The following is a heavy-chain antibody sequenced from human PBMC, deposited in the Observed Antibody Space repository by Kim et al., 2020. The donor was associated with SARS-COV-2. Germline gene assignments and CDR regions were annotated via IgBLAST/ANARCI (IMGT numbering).Heavy chain of an antibody. Sequence: SETLSLTCAVYGGSFGGYYWSWIRQPQGKGLEWIGEINHSGSTNYNTSLKSRVTISVNTSKNQFPLKLSSVTAADTAVYYCARGLGYSNYYYKDEWGKGT. CDR3: ARGLGYSNYYYKDE. J-gene: IGHJ6*03. V-gene: IGHV4-34*01. CDR1: GGSFGGYY. D-gene: IGHD4-4*01. CDR2: INHSGST.